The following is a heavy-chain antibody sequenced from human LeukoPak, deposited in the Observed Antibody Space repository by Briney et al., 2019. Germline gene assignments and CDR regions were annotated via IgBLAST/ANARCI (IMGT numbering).Heavy chain of an antibody. D-gene: IGHD3-22*01. CDR3: ARDNYYDSSGYYYGFDY. V-gene: IGHV3-23*01. CDR1: GFTSGIYA. Sequence: GGSLRLSCAASGFTSGIYAVSWVRQAPGKGLEWVSAFSGGGDSYYADSVKGRFTISRDNSKNTLYLQMNSLRAEDTAVYYCARDNYYDSSGYYYGFDYWGQGTLVTVSS. CDR2: FSGGGDS. J-gene: IGHJ4*02.